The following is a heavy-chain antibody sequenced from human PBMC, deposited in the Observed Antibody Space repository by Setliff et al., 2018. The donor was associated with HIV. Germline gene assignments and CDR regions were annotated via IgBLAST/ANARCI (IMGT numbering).Heavy chain of an antibody. Sequence: GGSLRLSCAASGFTFSHAWMSWVRQAPGKGLEWVSSISGSGGSTYYADSVKGRFTISRDNAKNTLYMQMNSLRAEDTAVYYCARPYTVWVYGMDLWGQGTTVTVSS. V-gene: IGHV3-23*01. D-gene: IGHD2-8*01. CDR1: GFTFSHAW. CDR3: ARPYTVWVYGMDL. J-gene: IGHJ6*02. CDR2: ISGSGGST.